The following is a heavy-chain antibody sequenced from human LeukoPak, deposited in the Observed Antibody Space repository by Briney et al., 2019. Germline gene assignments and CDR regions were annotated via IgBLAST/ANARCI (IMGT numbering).Heavy chain of an antibody. CDR2: ISAYNGNT. CDR1: GNTFTSYG. J-gene: IGHJ4*02. CDR3: ARAPGYSYRQGFFDY. D-gene: IGHD5-18*01. V-gene: IGHV1-18*01. Sequence: ASVKVSCKASGNTFTSYGISWVRQAPGQGLEWMGWISAYNGNTNHAQKLQGRVTMTTDTSTSTAYIELRSLRSDDTAVYYCARAPGYSYRQGFFDYWRQGTLVTLSS.